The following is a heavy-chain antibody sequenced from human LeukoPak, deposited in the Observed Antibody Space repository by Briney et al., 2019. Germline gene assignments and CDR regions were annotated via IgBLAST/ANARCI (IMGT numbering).Heavy chain of an antibody. CDR1: GGSISSYY. CDR3: ARKKQWLPFDY. V-gene: IGHV4-59*01. Sequence: SETLSLTCTVSGGSISSYYWSRIRQPPGKGLEWIGYIYYSGSTNYNPSLKSRVTISVDTPKNQFSLKLSSVTAADTAVYYCARKKQWLPFDYWGRGTLVTVSS. D-gene: IGHD6-19*01. J-gene: IGHJ4*02. CDR2: IYYSGST.